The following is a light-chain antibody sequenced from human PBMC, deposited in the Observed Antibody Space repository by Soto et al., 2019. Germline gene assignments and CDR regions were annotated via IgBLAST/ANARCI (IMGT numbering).Light chain of an antibody. V-gene: IGKV1-5*01. CDR2: DAS. CDR3: QQYYSYWT. Sequence: DIPMTQSPSTLSASVGDRVTITCRASQTISNWLAWYQQKPGKAPTLLIYDASSLEGGVPSRFSGSGSGTEFTLTLSSLQPDDFATYYCQQYYSYWTFGQGTKVEIK. J-gene: IGKJ1*01. CDR1: QTISNW.